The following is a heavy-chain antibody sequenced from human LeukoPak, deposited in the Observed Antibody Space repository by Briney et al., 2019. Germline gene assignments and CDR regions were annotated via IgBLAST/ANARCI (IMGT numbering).Heavy chain of an antibody. Sequence: ASVKVSCKASGYTFTSYDINWVRLATGQGLEWMGWMNPNSGNTGYAQKFQGRVTMTRNTSISTAYMELSSLRSEDTAVYYCARGPYYYDSSGSTNFDYWGQGTLVTVSS. D-gene: IGHD3-22*01. CDR2: MNPNSGNT. CDR3: ARGPYYYDSSGSTNFDY. J-gene: IGHJ4*02. CDR1: GYTFTSYD. V-gene: IGHV1-8*01.